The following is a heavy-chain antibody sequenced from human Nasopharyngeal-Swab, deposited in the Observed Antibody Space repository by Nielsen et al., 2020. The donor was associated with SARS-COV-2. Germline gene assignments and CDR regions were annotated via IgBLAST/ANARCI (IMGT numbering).Heavy chain of an antibody. Sequence: GESLKISCKGSGYSFTSYWIGWVRQMPGKGLEWRGIIYPGDSDTRYRPSFQGQVTISADKSISTACLQWSSLKASDTAMYYCARLLVPAAIRPLYYFDYWGQGTLVTVSS. CDR3: ARLLVPAAIRPLYYFDY. V-gene: IGHV5-51*01. J-gene: IGHJ4*02. CDR2: IYPGDSDT. D-gene: IGHD2-2*02. CDR1: GYSFTSYW.